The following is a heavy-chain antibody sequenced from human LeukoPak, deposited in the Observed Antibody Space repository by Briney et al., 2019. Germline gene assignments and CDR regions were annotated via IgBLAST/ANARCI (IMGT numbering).Heavy chain of an antibody. Sequence: GGSLSLYCAASGFTCSSYSMNRVRQAPGKGLEWVSYISSSSSTIYYADSVKVRFTISRANAKDSLYLQMNSLRAKDTAVYYCARDRLGYCSGGSCFFDYWGQGTLVIVSA. CDR2: ISSSSSTI. D-gene: IGHD2-15*01. J-gene: IGHJ4*02. V-gene: IGHV3-48*01. CDR1: GFTCSSYS. CDR3: ARDRLGYCSGGSCFFDY.